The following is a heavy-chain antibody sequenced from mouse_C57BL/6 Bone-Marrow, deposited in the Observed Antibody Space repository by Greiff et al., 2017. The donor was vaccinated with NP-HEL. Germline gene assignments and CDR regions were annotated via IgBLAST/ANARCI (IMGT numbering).Heavy chain of an antibody. CDR2: IYPGSGST. J-gene: IGHJ4*01. V-gene: IGHV1-55*01. CDR1: GYTFTSYW. Sequence: VKLQQPGAELVKPGASVKMSCKASGYTFTSYWITWVKQRPGQGLEWIGDIYPGSGSTNYNEKFKSKATLTVDTSSSTAYMQLSSLTSEDSAVYYCARWKKLNFRGDYWGQGTSVTVSS. CDR3: ARWKKLNFRGDY. D-gene: IGHD1-3*01.